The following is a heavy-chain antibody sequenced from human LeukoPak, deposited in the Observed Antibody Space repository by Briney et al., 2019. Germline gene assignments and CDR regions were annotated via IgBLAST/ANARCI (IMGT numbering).Heavy chain of an antibody. CDR3: AQDQYGGTYPSYFDY. V-gene: IGHV3-30*02. D-gene: IGHD1-26*01. Sequence: GGSLSLSCAASGVTLSSYGMNWVRQAPGKGLDWVAFLRYDGSTAFYEDSVKGRFTISRDSSKNTLYLQMNSLTPADTAIYFCAQDQYGGTYPSYFDYWGQGTLVTVSS. J-gene: IGHJ4*02. CDR2: LRYDGSTA. CDR1: GVTLSSYG.